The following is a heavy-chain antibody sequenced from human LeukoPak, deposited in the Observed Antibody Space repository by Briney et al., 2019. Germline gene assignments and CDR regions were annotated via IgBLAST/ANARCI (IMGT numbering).Heavy chain of an antibody. Sequence: PGGSLRLSCAASGFTFSSYAMHWVRQAPGKGLEWVADISFDGSNKYYADSVKGRFTISRDNSKNTLYLQMNSLRAEDTAVYYCARGNLDSSGHYYFDSWGQGTLVTVSS. D-gene: IGHD3-22*01. CDR1: GFTFSSYA. J-gene: IGHJ4*02. V-gene: IGHV3-30-3*01. CDR2: ISFDGSNK. CDR3: ARGNLDSSGHYYFDS.